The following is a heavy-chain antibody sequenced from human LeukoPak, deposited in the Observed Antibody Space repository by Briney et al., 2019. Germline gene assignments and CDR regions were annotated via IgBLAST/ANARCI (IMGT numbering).Heavy chain of an antibody. CDR2: INPNSGGT. J-gene: IGHJ4*02. Sequence: ASVKVSCKASGYTFTGYYIHWVRQAPGQGLEWMGWINPNSGGTNYAQKFQGRVTMTRDTSISTAYMELSRLRSDDTAVYYCARQGSGRYYFDYWGQGTLVTVSS. CDR1: GYTFTGYY. V-gene: IGHV1-2*02. CDR3: ARQGSGRYYFDY. D-gene: IGHD6-19*01.